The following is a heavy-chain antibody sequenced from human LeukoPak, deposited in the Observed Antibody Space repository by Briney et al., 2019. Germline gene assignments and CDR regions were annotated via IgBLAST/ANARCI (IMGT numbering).Heavy chain of an antibody. J-gene: IGHJ4*02. Sequence: SETLSLTCTVSGVSISNHYSSWIRQPPGKGLEWIGYIYYTGNTNYNPSLKSRVTMSVDMSKNQFSLRLSSVTAADTAVYYCAREVRCSTTRCYSLFDYWGQGTLVTVSS. CDR3: AREVRCSTTRCYSLFDY. CDR1: GVSISNHY. V-gene: IGHV4-59*11. D-gene: IGHD2-2*02. CDR2: IYYTGNT.